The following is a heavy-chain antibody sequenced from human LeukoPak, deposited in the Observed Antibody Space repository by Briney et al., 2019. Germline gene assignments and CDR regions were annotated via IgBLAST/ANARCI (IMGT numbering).Heavy chain of an antibody. CDR2: XXYDGSNK. J-gene: IGHJ4*02. CDR3: AKLSITMVRGVIGPFDY. Sequence: PGRSLRLSCAASGFTFSSYAMHWVRQAPGKGLXXXXXXXYDGSNKYYADSVKGRFTISRDNSKNTLYLQMNSLRAEDTAVYYCAKLSITMVRGVIGPFDYWGQGTLVTVSS. D-gene: IGHD3-10*01. CDR1: GFTFSSYA. V-gene: IGHV3-30*04.